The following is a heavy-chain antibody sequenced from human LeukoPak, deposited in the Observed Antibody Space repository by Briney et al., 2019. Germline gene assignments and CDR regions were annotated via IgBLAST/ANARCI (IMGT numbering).Heavy chain of an antibody. CDR2: IIPIFGTA. CDR1: GGTFSSYA. J-gene: IGHJ4*02. CDR3: ARDEVYYYDSSGYYPDYLFDY. Sequence: VEVSCKASGGTFSSYAISWVRQAPGQGLEWMGGIIPIFGTANYAQKFQGRVTITRDTSASTAYMELSSLRSEDTAVYYCARDEVYYYDSSGYYPDYLFDYWGQGTLVTVSS. D-gene: IGHD3-22*01. V-gene: IGHV1-69*05.